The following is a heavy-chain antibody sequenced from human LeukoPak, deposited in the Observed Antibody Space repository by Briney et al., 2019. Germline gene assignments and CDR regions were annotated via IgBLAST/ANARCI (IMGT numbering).Heavy chain of an antibody. J-gene: IGHJ4*02. CDR2: MSPNSGDT. Sequence: ASVKVSCTASGYTFASYDFNWVRQATGQRPEWMGWMSPNSGDTGYAQKFQDRVTMTRNTSISTAYMELSSLRSDDTAVYYCARGPPNWGYDYWGPGTLVTVSS. CDR1: GYTFASYD. CDR3: ARGPPNWGYDY. D-gene: IGHD7-27*01. V-gene: IGHV1-8*01.